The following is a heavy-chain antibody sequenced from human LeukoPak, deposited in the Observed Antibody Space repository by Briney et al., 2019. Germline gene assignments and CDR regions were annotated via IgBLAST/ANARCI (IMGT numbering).Heavy chain of an antibody. D-gene: IGHD2-21*01. V-gene: IGHV4-28*01. CDR2: IYYSGST. CDR3: ARKTRLGYYFDY. J-gene: IGHJ4*02. Sequence: SDTLSLTCAVSGYSISSSDWWGWIRPPPGKGLEWIGYIYYSGSTYYNPSLKSRDTMSEDTSKNQFSLKLSSVTAVDTAVYYCARKTRLGYYFDYWGQGTLVTVSS. CDR1: GYSISSSDW.